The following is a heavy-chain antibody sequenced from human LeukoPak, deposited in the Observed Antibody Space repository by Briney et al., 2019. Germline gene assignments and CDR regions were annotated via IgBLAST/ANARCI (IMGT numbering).Heavy chain of an antibody. Sequence: SQTLSLTCTVSGGSISSGDYYWSWIRQPPGKGLERIGYIYYSGSTYYNPSLKSRVTISVDTSKNQFSLKLSSVTAADTAVYYCAWTITGYNWFDPWGQGTLVTVSS. CDR2: IYYSGST. CDR3: AWTITGYNWFDP. V-gene: IGHV4-30-4*08. D-gene: IGHD3-10*01. J-gene: IGHJ5*02. CDR1: GGSISSGDYY.